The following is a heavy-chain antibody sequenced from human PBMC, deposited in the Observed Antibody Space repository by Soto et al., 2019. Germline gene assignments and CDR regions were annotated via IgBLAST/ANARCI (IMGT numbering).Heavy chain of an antibody. J-gene: IGHJ4*02. V-gene: IGHV3-7*04. CDR2: IKEDGSDI. D-gene: IGHD1-26*01. Sequence: EVHLVESGGDLVKPGGSLRLSCVASGFTFSSHWMTWVRQAPGKGLEWVANIKEDGSDIYYADSVKGRFTISRDNAKKSLYLQLNCLIAEDTAVYYCGRDSGTFHIDYWGQGTLVTVSS. CDR1: GFTFSSHW. CDR3: GRDSGTFHIDY.